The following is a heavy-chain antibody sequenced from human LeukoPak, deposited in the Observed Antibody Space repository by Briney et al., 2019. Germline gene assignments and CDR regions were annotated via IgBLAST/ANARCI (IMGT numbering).Heavy chain of an antibody. CDR1: GGSISSYY. CDR3: ARPISASSGHNYFDY. V-gene: IGHV4-4*07. D-gene: IGHD6-19*01. CDR2: IYTSGST. Sequence: SQTLSLTCTVSGGSISSYYWSWIRQPAGKGLEWIGRIYTSGSTNYNPSLKSRVTISVDTSKNQFSLKLYSVTAADTAVYYCARPISASSGHNYFDYWGQGTLVTVSS. J-gene: IGHJ4*02.